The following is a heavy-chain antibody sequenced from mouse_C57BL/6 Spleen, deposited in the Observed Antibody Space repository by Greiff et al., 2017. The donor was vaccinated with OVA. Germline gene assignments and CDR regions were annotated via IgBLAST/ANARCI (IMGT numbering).Heavy chain of an antibody. V-gene: IGHV1-55*01. CDR1: GYTFTSYW. CDR3: ARWGTTVVAFDY. Sequence: QVQLQQPGAELVKPRASVKMSCKASGYTFTSYWITWVKQRPGQGLEWIGDIYPGSGSTNYNEKFKSKATLTVDTSSSTAYMQLSSLTSEDSAVYYCARWGTTVVAFDYWGQGTTLTVSS. CDR2: IYPGSGST. J-gene: IGHJ2*01. D-gene: IGHD1-1*01.